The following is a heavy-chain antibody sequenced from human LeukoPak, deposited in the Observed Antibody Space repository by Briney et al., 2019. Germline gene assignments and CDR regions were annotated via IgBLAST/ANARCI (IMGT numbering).Heavy chain of an antibody. CDR3: GRDWSGSYSWARFYYYGMDV. CDR2: ISAVNGNT. J-gene: IGHJ6*02. D-gene: IGHD1-26*01. CDR1: GYSCINSG. V-gene: IGHV1-18*01. Sequence: APVRVSCTASGYSCINSGVSWGRQAPGQGLEWMGWISAVNGNTNYAQKLQGRVTMTTDTSTSTAYMELRSLRSDDTAVYYCGRDWSGSYSWARFYYYGMDVWGQGTTVTVSS.